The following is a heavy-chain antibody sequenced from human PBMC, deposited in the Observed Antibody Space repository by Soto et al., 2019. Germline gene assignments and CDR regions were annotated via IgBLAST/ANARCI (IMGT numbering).Heavy chain of an antibody. Sequence: PGESLKISCKGSGYSFTSYWIGWVRQMPGKGLEWMGIIYPGDSDTRYSPSFQGQVTISADKSISTAYLQWSSLKASDTAMYYCARVMKYGSGSHQHYYYYGMDVWGQGTTVTVSS. V-gene: IGHV5-51*01. CDR2: IYPGDSDT. D-gene: IGHD3-10*01. J-gene: IGHJ6*02. CDR1: GYSFTSYW. CDR3: ARVMKYGSGSHQHYYYYGMDV.